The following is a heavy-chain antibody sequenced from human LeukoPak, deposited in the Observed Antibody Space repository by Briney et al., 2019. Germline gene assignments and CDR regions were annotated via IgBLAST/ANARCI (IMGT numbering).Heavy chain of an antibody. J-gene: IGHJ3*02. CDR1: GXTFSSHA. Sequence: GGSLRLSCAASGXTFSSHAMSWVRQAPGKGLEWVSAISGSGGSTYYADSVKGRFTISRDNSKNTLYLQMNSLRAEDTAVYYCAKEGRRYCSGGSCYHDAFDIWGQGTMVTVSS. D-gene: IGHD2-15*01. V-gene: IGHV3-23*01. CDR2: ISGSGGST. CDR3: AKEGRRYCSGGSCYHDAFDI.